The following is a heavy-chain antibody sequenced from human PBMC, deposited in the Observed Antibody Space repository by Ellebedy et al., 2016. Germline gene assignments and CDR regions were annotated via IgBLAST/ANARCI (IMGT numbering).Heavy chain of an antibody. CDR2: IYYSGST. V-gene: IGHV4-31*03. Sequence: SETLSLTCTVSGGSINSGGYYWSWIRQHPGKGLEWIGYIYYSGSTYYNVSLKSRVTISVDTSKNQFSLKLSSVTAADTAVYYCARARSGYDQAHHFDYWGQGLLVTVSS. CDR3: ARARSGYDQAHHFDY. J-gene: IGHJ4*02. D-gene: IGHD5-12*01. CDR1: GGSINSGGYY.